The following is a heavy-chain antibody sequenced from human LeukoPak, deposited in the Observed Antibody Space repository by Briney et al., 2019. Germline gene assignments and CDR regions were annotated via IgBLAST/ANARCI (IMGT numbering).Heavy chain of an antibody. CDR2: INHSGST. CDR1: GGSISSGDYY. J-gene: IGHJ4*02. V-gene: IGHV4-39*07. D-gene: IGHD6-25*01. Sequence: SETLSLTCTVSGGSISSGDYYWSWIRQPPGKGLEWIGEINHSGSTNYNPSLKSRVTISVDTSKNQFSLKLSSVTAADTAVYYCARGGEAXDGSTXYFDYWXQGXXVXVXS. CDR3: ARGGEAXDGSTXYFDY.